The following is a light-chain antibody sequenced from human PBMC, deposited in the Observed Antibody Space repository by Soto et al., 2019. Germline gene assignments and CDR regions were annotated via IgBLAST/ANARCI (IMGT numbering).Light chain of an antibody. J-gene: IGKJ1*01. V-gene: IGKV1-6*01. CDR2: AAS. CDR1: QGIRND. CDR3: LQDYNYPRT. Sequence: AIPMTQSPSSLSTSVGDRVTITCRASQGIRNDLGWYQQKPGKAPKLLIYAASSLQSGVPSRFSGSGSGTDFTLTISSLQPEDFATYYCLQDYNYPRTFGQGTKVEIK.